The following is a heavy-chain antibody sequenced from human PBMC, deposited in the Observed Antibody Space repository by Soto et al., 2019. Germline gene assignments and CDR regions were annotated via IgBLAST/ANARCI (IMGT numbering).Heavy chain of an antibody. D-gene: IGHD3-22*01. CDR1: GGSVSNSSFY. CDR3: ARVRSSGYYGLLDY. V-gene: IGHV4-61*01. J-gene: IGHJ4*02. Sequence: SETLSLTCAVSGGSVSNSSFYWSWIRQPPGERLEWIGNIYYSGSTNYNPSLKSRVTISVHTSKNQFSLKLTSVTAADTVVYYCARVRSSGYYGLLDYWGQGTLVTVSS. CDR2: IYYSGST.